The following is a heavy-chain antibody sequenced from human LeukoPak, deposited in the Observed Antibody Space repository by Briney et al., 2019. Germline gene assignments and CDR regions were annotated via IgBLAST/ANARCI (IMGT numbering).Heavy chain of an antibody. CDR2: IYYSGNT. CDR3: ASLRGIYCPYNFDY. J-gene: IGHJ4*02. V-gene: IGHV4-39*01. D-gene: IGHD1-26*01. Sequence: SETLSLTCTVSSDSISSSCYYWGWIRQPPGKGLEWIGSIYYSGNTYYHPSLKSRVTISVYTSNTQFSLKLSSVTAADTAVYYCASLRGIYCPYNFDYWGQGTLVTVSS. CDR1: SDSISSSCYY.